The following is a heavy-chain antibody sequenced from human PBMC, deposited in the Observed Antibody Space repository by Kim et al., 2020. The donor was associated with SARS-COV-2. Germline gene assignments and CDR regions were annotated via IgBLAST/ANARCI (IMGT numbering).Heavy chain of an antibody. D-gene: IGHD3-16*02. J-gene: IGHJ5*02. CDR3: ASNEVMSTFGGVIVPSWCDP. Sequence: GGSLRLSCAASGFTFSSYSMNWVRQAPGKGLEWVSYISSSSSTIYYADSVKGRFTISRDNTKNSLYLQMNSLRDEDTAVYYCASNEVMSTFGGVIVPSWCDPWGQGTLVTGSS. V-gene: IGHV3-48*02. CDR2: ISSSSSTI. CDR1: GFTFSSYS.